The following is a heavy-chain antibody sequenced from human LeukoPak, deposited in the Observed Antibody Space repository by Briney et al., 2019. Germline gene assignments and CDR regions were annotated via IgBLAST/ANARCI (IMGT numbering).Heavy chain of an antibody. Sequence: QPGGSLRLSCAASGFNFTRCAMSWVRQAPGKGLEGVSGISTSGGHTYYADSVRGRFTISRDNSKNTLYLQINSLRAEDSALYYCAKVESAYSSVGLDYWGQGTLVTVSS. CDR1: GFNFTRCA. CDR2: ISTSGGHT. V-gene: IGHV3-23*01. D-gene: IGHD6-19*01. CDR3: AKVESAYSSVGLDY. J-gene: IGHJ4*02.